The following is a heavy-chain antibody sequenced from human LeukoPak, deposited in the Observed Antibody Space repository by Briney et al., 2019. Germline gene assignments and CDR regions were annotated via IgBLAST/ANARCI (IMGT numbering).Heavy chain of an antibody. V-gene: IGHV4-59*01. J-gene: IGHJ6*02. CDR2: IYYSGST. Sequence: PSETLSLTCTVSGGSISSYYWSWIRQPPGKGLEWIGYIYYSGSTNYNPSLKSRVTISVDTSKNQFSLKLSSVTVADTAVYYCARVRPDYYYYGMDVWGQGTTVTVSS. CDR1: GGSISSYY. CDR3: ARVRPDYYYYGMDV.